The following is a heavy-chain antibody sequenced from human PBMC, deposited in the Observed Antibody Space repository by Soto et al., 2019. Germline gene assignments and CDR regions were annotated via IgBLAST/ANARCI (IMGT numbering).Heavy chain of an antibody. CDR1: GGPFSGYY. CDR2: INHSGST. J-gene: IGHJ5*02. V-gene: IGHV4-34*01. Sequence: PSETLSLTCAVYGGPFSGYYWSWIRQPPGKGLEWIGEINHSGSTNYNPSLKSRVTISVDTSKNQSSLKLSSVTAADTAVYYCARVGRPASFYDFWSGYRENWFDPWGQGTLVTVSS. CDR3: ARVGRPASFYDFWSGYRENWFDP. D-gene: IGHD3-3*01.